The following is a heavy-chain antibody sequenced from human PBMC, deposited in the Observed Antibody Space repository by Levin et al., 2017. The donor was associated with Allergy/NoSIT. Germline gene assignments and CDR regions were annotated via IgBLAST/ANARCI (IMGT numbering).Heavy chain of an antibody. CDR2: INHSGST. D-gene: IGHD2-21*02. V-gene: IGHV4-34*01. CDR1: GGSFSGYY. CDR3: ARGYYCGGDCYGLNWFDP. Sequence: GSLRLSCAVYGGSFSGYYWSWIRQPPGKGLEWIGEINHSGSTNYNPSLKSRVTISVDTSKNQFSLKLSSVTAADTAVYYCARGYYCGGDCYGLNWFDPWGQGTLVTVSS. J-gene: IGHJ5*02.